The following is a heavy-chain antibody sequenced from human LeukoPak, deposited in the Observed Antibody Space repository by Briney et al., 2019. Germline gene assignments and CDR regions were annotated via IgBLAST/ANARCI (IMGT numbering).Heavy chain of an antibody. Sequence: GGSLRLSCAASGFTFSSYWMSWVRQAPGKGLEWVANIKQDGSEKYYVDSVKGRFTISRDNAKNSLYLQMNSLRAEDTAVYYCARDTVSSNCGGDCSDAFDIWGQGTMVTVSS. V-gene: IGHV3-7*01. CDR3: ARDTVSSNCGGDCSDAFDI. J-gene: IGHJ3*02. CDR2: IKQDGSEK. CDR1: GFTFSSYW. D-gene: IGHD2-21*02.